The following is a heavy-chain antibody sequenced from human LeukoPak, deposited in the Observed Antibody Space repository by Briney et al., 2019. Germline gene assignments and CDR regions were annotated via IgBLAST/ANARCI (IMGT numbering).Heavy chain of an antibody. V-gene: IGHV3-30*04. J-gene: IGHJ4*02. CDR3: ARDWMGAADY. CDR1: GFTFSSYA. D-gene: IGHD3-16*01. CDR2: ISYDGSNK. Sequence: PGGSLRLSCAAPGFTFSSYAMHWVRQAPGKGLEWVAVISYDGSNKYYADSVKGRFTISRDNSKNTLYLQMNSLRAEDTAVYYCARDWMGAADYWGQGTLVTVSS.